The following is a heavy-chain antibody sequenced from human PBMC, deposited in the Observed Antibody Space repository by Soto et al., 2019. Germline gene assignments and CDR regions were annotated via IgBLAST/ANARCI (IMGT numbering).Heavy chain of an antibody. D-gene: IGHD5-12*01. J-gene: IGHJ4*02. V-gene: IGHV3-23*01. CDR3: AKGVEGYVVSSFDS. CDR2: ITSSGSST. CDR1: GFIFSDYA. Sequence: EVQLLESGGGGVQPGGSLRLSCAASGFIFSDYAMTWVRQTPGKGLEWVSAITSSGSSTYFADSLKGRINISRDNSKNTLPLKMDSLRVQDTAIYYCAKGVEGYVVSSFDSWGQGALVTVSS.